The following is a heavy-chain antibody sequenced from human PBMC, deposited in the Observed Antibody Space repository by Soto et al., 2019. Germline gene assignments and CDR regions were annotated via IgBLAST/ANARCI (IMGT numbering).Heavy chain of an antibody. V-gene: IGHV3-23*01. J-gene: IGHJ6*02. Sequence: ESLRLSCAASGFTFNNYAMSWVRQAAGKGLEWVSAISGSGGSTSYVASVKGQFTISRDNSKNTMYLQMNSLRAEDTAVYYCAKSGRVLVATNPREGGMDVWGQGTTVTVSS. D-gene: IGHD5-12*01. CDR2: ISGSGGST. CDR1: GFTFNNYA. CDR3: AKSGRVLVATNPREGGMDV.